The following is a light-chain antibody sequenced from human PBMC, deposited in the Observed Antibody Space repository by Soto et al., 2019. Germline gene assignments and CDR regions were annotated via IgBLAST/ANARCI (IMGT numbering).Light chain of an antibody. CDR2: EAS. Sequence: EIVMTQSPAPLSVSPGERFTLSCRASQSVRSNLAWYQQKPGQAPRLLIYEASTRATGVPARFSGSGSGTEFTLTISSLQPDDVAIYYCQQYNDYSWTFGQGTKVDIK. J-gene: IGKJ1*01. V-gene: IGKV3-15*01. CDR3: QQYNDYSWT. CDR1: QSVRSN.